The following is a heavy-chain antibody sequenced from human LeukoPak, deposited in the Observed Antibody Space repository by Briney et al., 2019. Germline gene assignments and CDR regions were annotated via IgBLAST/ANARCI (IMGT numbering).Heavy chain of an antibody. CDR1: GGSISSYY. J-gene: IGHJ4*02. Sequence: PSETLSLTCTVSGGSISSYYWSWIRQPPGKGLEWIGYIYYSGSTNYNPSLKSRATISVDTSNNQFSLKLSSVTAADTAVYYCARIRSSSGWTSFDYWGQGTLVTVSS. V-gene: IGHV4-59*01. D-gene: IGHD6-19*01. CDR2: IYYSGST. CDR3: ARIRSSSGWTSFDY.